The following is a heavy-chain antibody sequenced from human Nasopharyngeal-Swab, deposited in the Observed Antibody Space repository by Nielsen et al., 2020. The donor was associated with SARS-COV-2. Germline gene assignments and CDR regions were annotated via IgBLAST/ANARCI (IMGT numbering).Heavy chain of an antibody. J-gene: IGHJ6*02. Sequence: GGSLRLSCAASGFTFSSYAMSWVRQAPGKGLEWVSVIYSGSSSTYYADSVKGRFTISRDNSKNTLYLQMNSLRAEDTAVYYCAKAMVRGVINYYYGMDVWGQGTTVTVSS. CDR1: GFTFSSYA. V-gene: IGHV3-23*03. D-gene: IGHD3-10*01. CDR3: AKAMVRGVINYYYGMDV. CDR2: IYSGSSST.